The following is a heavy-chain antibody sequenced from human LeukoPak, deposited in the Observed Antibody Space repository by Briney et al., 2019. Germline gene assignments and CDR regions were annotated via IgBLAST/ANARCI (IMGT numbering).Heavy chain of an antibody. CDR3: ARVSGQLERRHLDY. J-gene: IGHJ4*02. CDR1: GYTFTSYG. V-gene: IGHV1-18*01. Sequence: ASVKVSCKASGYTFTSYGISWVRQAPGQGLEWMGWISAYNGNTNYAQKLQGRVTMTTDTSTSTAYMELSSLRSEDTAVYYCARVSGQLERRHLDYWGQGTLVTVSS. D-gene: IGHD1-1*01. CDR2: ISAYNGNT.